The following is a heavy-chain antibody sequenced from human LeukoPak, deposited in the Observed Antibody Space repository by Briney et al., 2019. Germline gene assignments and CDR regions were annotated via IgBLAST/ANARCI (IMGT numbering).Heavy chain of an antibody. CDR3: ARDHDYVVAGQEYYYYYYMDV. D-gene: IGHD2-15*01. J-gene: IGHJ6*03. CDR2: ISSSSSTI. V-gene: IGHV3-48*01. CDR1: GFTFSSYS. Sequence: GGSLRLSCAASGFTFSSYSMNWVRQAPGKGLEWVSYISSSSSTIYYADSVKGRFTISRDNAKNSLYLQMNSLRAEDTAVYYCARDHDYVVAGQEYYYYYYMDVWGKGTTVTVSS.